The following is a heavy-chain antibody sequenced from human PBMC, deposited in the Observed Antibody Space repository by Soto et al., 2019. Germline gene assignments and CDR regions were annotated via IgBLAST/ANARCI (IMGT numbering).Heavy chain of an antibody. CDR1: GYTFSSYA. J-gene: IGHJ4*02. Sequence: ASVKVSCKASGYTFSSYAMHWVRQAPGQRLEWMGWINAGYGNTKSSQKFQDRVTISRGTSASTAYMELTSLRSEDTAVYYCARDTGDGTFDFWGQGTLVTVSS. V-gene: IGHV1-3*01. D-gene: IGHD7-27*01. CDR3: ARDTGDGTFDF. CDR2: INAGYGNT.